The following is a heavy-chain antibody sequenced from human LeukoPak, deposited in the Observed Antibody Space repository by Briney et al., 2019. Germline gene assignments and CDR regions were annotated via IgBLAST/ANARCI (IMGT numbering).Heavy chain of an antibody. CDR3: ARGTGYSSSWRPGYFDL. V-gene: IGHV4-39*07. J-gene: IGHJ2*01. D-gene: IGHD6-13*01. Sequence: SETLSLTCTVSGGSISSSNYYWGWIRQPPGKGLEWIGEINHSGSTNYNPSLKSRVTISVDTSKNQFSLKLSSVTAADTAVYYCARGTGYSSSWRPGYFDLWGRGTLVTVSS. CDR2: INHSGST. CDR1: GGSISSSNYY.